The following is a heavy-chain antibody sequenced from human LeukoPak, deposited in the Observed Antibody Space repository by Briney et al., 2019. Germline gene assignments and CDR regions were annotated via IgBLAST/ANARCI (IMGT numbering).Heavy chain of an antibody. Sequence: GGSLRLSCAASGFTFSSYAMHWVRQAPGKGLEWVAVISYDGSNKYYADSVKGRFTISRDNSKNTLYLQMNSLRAEDTAVYYCASTVSSTSFHDAFDIWGQGTMVTVSS. J-gene: IGHJ3*02. CDR2: ISYDGSNK. V-gene: IGHV3-30-3*01. D-gene: IGHD2-2*01. CDR1: GFTFSSYA. CDR3: ASTVSSTSFHDAFDI.